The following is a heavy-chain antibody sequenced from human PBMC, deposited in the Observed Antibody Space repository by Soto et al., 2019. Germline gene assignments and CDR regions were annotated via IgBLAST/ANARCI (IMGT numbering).Heavy chain of an antibody. CDR2: ISGSGGST. CDR3: AKDKFYYDSSGYYSALGY. CDR1: GFTFSSYA. J-gene: IGHJ4*02. D-gene: IGHD3-22*01. V-gene: IGHV3-23*01. Sequence: PGGSLRLSCAASGFTFSSYAMSWVRQAPGKGLEWVSAISGSGGSTYYADSVKGRFTISRDNSKNTLYLQMNSLRAEDTAVYYCAKDKFYYDSSGYYSALGYWGQGTLVTVSS.